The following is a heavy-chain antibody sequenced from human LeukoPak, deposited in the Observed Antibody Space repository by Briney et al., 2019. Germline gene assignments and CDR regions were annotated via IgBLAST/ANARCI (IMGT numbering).Heavy chain of an antibody. Sequence: PGGSLRLSCAASRFTFSSYGMHRVRQAPGKGLEWVAVIWYDGSNKYYADSVKGRFTISRHNSKNTLYLQMNSLRAEDTAVYYCARVSGSSWHHFDYWGQGTLVTVSS. D-gene: IGHD6-13*01. CDR2: IWYDGSNK. CDR3: ARVSGSSWHHFDY. J-gene: IGHJ4*02. CDR1: RFTFSSYG. V-gene: IGHV3-33*01.